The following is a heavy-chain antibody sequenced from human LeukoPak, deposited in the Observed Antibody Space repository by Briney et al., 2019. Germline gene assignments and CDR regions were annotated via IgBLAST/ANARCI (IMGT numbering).Heavy chain of an antibody. J-gene: IGHJ4*02. D-gene: IGHD5-24*01. V-gene: IGHV1-2*06. CDR1: GYTFTGYY. CDR3: ARGTRWLSQSRRYFDY. Sequence: ASVKVSCKASGYTFTGYYMHWVRQAPGQGLEWMGRINPNSGGTNYAQKFQGRVTMTRDTSISTAYMELSRLRSDDTAVYYCARGTRWLSQSRRYFDYWGQGTLVTVSS. CDR2: INPNSGGT.